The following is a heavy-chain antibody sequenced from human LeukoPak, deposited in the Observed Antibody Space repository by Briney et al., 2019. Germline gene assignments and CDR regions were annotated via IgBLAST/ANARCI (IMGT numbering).Heavy chain of an antibody. CDR2: IYYSGST. D-gene: IGHD3-10*01. V-gene: IGHV4-30-4*01. CDR3: ARDCQMVRGASNYHYGMDV. CDR1: GGSISSGDYY. Sequence: SETLSLTCTVSGGSISSGDYYWSWIRQPPGKGLEWIGYIYYSGSTYYNPSLKSRVTISVDTSKNQFSLKLSSVTAADTTVYYCARDCQMVRGASNYHYGMDVWGQGTTVTVSS. J-gene: IGHJ6*02.